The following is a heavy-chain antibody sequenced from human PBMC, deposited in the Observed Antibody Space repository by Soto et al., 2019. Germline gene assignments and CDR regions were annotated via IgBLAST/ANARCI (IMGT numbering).Heavy chain of an antibody. V-gene: IGHV1-46*01. CDR1: GYTFTSYY. CDR2: INPSGGST. Sequence: ASVKVSCTASGYTFTSYYMHWVRQAPGQGLEWMGIINPSGGSTSYAQKFQGRVTMTRDTSTSTVYMELSSLRSEDTAVYYCARAATTSREIIRGFEDWVEGTLVTDSS. D-gene: IGHD1-26*01. J-gene: IGHJ4*02. CDR3: ARAATTSREIIRGFED.